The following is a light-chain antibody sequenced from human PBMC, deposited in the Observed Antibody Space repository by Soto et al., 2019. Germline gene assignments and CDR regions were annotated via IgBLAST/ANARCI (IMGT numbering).Light chain of an antibody. CDR3: QQYNLWPRTWT. Sequence: EIVMTQSPATLSVSPGERATLSCRASQSVSINLAWYQQKPGQAPRLLIYGASTRATGIPARFSCSGSGTEFALTACSLQFEDFAVHHCQQYNLWPRTWTFSQGNNVDIK. V-gene: IGKV3-15*01. CDR2: GAS. CDR1: QSVSIN. J-gene: IGKJ1*01.